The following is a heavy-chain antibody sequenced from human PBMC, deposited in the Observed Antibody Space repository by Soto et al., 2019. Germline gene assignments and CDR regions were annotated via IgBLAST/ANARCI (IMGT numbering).Heavy chain of an antibody. J-gene: IGHJ6*02. CDR2: IIPIFGTA. Sequence: QVQLVQSGAEVKKPGSSVKVSCKASGGTFSSYAISWVRQAPGQGLEWMGGIIPIFGTANYAQKFQGRVTITADESTSTAYMELSSLRSEDTAVYYCAREDSSHHHNTRYYYSGMDVWGQGTTVTVSS. CDR1: GGTFSSYA. CDR3: AREDSSHHHNTRYYYSGMDV. D-gene: IGHD6-19*01. V-gene: IGHV1-69*12.